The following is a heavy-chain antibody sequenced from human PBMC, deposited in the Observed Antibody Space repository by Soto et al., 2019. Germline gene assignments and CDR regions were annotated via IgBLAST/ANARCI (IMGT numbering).Heavy chain of an antibody. D-gene: IGHD6-13*01. Sequence: PGGSLRLSCSASGFAFSSYAMHWVRQAPGKGLEYVSAISGNGRSTYYADSVKGRFTISRDNSKNTLYLQMSSLRAEDTAVYYCVKSSGSSWVYYYYGMDVWGQGTTVTVSS. CDR2: ISGNGRST. CDR1: GFAFSSYA. CDR3: VKSSGSSWVYYYYGMDV. V-gene: IGHV3-64D*08. J-gene: IGHJ6*02.